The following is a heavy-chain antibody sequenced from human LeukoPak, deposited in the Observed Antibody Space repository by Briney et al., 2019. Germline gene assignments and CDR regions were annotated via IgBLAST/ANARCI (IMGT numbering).Heavy chain of an antibody. CDR2: ISAYNGNT. Sequence: ASVKVSRKASGYTFTSYGISWVRQAPGQGLEWMGWISAYNGNTNYAQKLQGRVTMTTDTSTSTAYMELRSLRSDDTAVYYCARFVDQVVVPAAHPDQGDFDYWGQGTLVTVSS. V-gene: IGHV1-18*01. CDR1: GYTFTSYG. J-gene: IGHJ4*02. CDR3: ARFVDQVVVPAAHPDQGDFDY. D-gene: IGHD2-2*01.